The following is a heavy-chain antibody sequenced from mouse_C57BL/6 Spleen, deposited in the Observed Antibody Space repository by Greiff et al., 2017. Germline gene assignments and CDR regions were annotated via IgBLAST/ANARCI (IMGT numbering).Heavy chain of an antibody. V-gene: IGHV1-80*01. J-gene: IGHJ4*01. CDR1: GYAFSSYW. D-gene: IGHD2-4*01. Sequence: QVQLQQSGAELVKPGASVKISCKASGYAFSSYWMNWVKQRPGKGLEWIGQIYPGDGDTNYNGKFTGKATLTADKSSSTAYMQLSSLTSEDSAVYFCARDDYDYAMDYWGQGTSVTVSS. CDR2: IYPGDGDT. CDR3: ARDDYDYAMDY.